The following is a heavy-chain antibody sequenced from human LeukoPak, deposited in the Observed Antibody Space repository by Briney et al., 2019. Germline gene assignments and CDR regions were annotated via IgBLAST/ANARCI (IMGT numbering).Heavy chain of an antibody. CDR3: AREVDTAMVIGSWFDP. V-gene: IGHV7-4-1*02. CDR1: GYTFTSYA. CDR2: INTNTGNP. D-gene: IGHD5-18*01. J-gene: IGHJ5*02. Sequence: ASVKVSCKASGYTFTSYAVNWVRQAPGQGLEWMGWINTNTGNPTYAQGFTGRFVFSLDTSVSTAYLQISSLKAEDTAVYYCAREVDTAMVIGSWFDPWGQGTLVTVSS.